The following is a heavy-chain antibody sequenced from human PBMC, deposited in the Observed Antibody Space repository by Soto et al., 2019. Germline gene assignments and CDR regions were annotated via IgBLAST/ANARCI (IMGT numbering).Heavy chain of an antibody. CDR2: IWYDGSNK. D-gene: IGHD3-16*02. CDR1: GFTFSSYG. CDR3: ARDIDGLLNDYYYGMDV. J-gene: IGHJ6*02. V-gene: IGHV3-33*01. Sequence: PGGSLRLSCAASGFTFSSYGMHWVRQAPGKGLEWVAVIWYDGSNKYYADSVKGRFTISRDNSKNTLYLQMNSLRAEDTAVYYCARDIDGLLNDYYYGMDVWGQGTTVTVSS.